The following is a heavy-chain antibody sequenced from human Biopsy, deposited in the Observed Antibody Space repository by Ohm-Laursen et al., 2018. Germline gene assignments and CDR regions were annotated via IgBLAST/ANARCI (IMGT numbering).Heavy chain of an antibody. CDR1: RDSISNYY. V-gene: IGHV4-59*04. CDR3: ARRHNDGSGYHYFDY. Sequence: GTLSLTCTVSRDSISNYYWTWIRQSPGKGLEWIGTVSYWGTTHYNPSLTSRVTISIDRSQSQFSMRLSSVAAADTAVYYCARRHNDGSGYHYFDYWGQGIRVSVSS. CDR2: VSYWGTT. D-gene: IGHD3-22*01. J-gene: IGHJ4*02.